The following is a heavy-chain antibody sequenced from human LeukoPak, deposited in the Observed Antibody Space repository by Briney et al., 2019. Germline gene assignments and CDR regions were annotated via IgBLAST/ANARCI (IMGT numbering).Heavy chain of an antibody. J-gene: IGHJ4*02. V-gene: IGHV1-2*02. CDR2: INPNSGGT. Sequence: GASVKVSCKASGYTFTGYHMHWVRQAPGQGLEWMGWINPNSGGTNYAQKFQGRVTMTRDTSISTAYMELSRLRSDDTAVYYCARSLGYCTNGVCYVGYFDYWGQGSLVTVSS. CDR1: GYTFTGYH. D-gene: IGHD2-8*01. CDR3: ARSLGYCTNGVCYVGYFDY.